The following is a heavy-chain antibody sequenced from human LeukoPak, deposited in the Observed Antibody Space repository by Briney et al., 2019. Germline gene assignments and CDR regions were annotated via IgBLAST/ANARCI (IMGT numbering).Heavy chain of an antibody. Sequence: SETLSLTCAVYGGSFSGYYWSWIRQPPGKGLEWIGEINHSGSTNYNPSLKSRVTISVDTSKNQFSLKLSSLTAADTAVYYCARGRKVRGVRYYYYGMDAWGQGTTVTVSS. CDR1: GGSFSGYY. D-gene: IGHD3-10*01. J-gene: IGHJ6*02. CDR2: INHSGST. V-gene: IGHV4-34*01. CDR3: ARGRKVRGVRYYYYGMDA.